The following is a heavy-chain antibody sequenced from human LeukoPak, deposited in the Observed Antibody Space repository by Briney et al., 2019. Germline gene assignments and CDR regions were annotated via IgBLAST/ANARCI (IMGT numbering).Heavy chain of an antibody. Sequence: SETLSLTCTVSGGSISSYYWSWIRQPPGKGLEWIGYIYTSGSTNYNPSLKSRVTISVDTSKNQFSLKLSSVTAADTAVYYCAREYSSSSPFDYWGQGTLVTVSS. CDR1: GGSISSYY. CDR3: AREYSSSSPFDY. CDR2: IYTSGST. V-gene: IGHV4-4*09. J-gene: IGHJ4*02. D-gene: IGHD6-6*01.